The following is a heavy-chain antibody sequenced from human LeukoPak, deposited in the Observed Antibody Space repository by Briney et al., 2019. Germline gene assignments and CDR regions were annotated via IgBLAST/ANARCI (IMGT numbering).Heavy chain of an antibody. CDR3: ARRTGIAVAGAFDY. CDR1: GFTFSNHG. Sequence: SGGSLRFSYAGSGFTFSNHGMNWVRQAPGKGLEWVTGISPSGDIRYYADSVKGRFTISRDNSKNTLYLQMNSLRAEDTAVYYCARRTGIAVAGAFDYWGQGTLVTVSS. D-gene: IGHD6-19*01. V-gene: IGHV3-23*01. CDR2: ISPSGDIR. J-gene: IGHJ4*02.